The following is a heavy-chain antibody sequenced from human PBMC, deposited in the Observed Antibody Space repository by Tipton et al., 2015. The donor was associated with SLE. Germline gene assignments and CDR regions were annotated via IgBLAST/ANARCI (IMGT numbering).Heavy chain of an antibody. J-gene: IGHJ4*02. CDR3: AREKISSGYYIDH. V-gene: IGHV4-39*07. Sequence: TLSLTCTVSGGSISNSTYYWGWIRQPPGKGLEWVGSVFYSGTTYYNPSLESRVTISVDTSKNQFSLKLSSVTAADTAVYFCAREKISSGYYIDHWGQGTLVSVSS. D-gene: IGHD3-22*01. CDR1: GGSISNSTYY. CDR2: VFYSGTT.